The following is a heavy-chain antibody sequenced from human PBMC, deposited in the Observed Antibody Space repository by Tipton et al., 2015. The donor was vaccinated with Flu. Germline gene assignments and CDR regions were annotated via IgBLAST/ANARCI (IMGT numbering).Heavy chain of an antibody. Sequence: TLSLTCTVSGGSISSSSYYWGWIRQPPGKGLEWIGGIYYSGNTYYNPSLKSRVTISVDTSKNQFSLKLSSVTAADTAVYYCARDRFITMIVVVTPGAFDIWGQGTMVTVSS. J-gene: IGHJ3*02. D-gene: IGHD3-22*01. CDR3: ARDRFITMIVVVTPGAFDI. V-gene: IGHV4-39*07. CDR1: GGSISSSSYY. CDR2: IYYSGNT.